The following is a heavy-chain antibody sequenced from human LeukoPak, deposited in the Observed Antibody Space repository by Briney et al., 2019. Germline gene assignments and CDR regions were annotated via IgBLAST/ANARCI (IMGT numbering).Heavy chain of an antibody. V-gene: IGHV3-48*04. CDR2: ISSGSSTI. Sequence: GGSLRLSCAASGFTFSDCNMNWVRQAPGKGLEWVSYISSGSSTIYYADSVKGRFTISGDNAKNSLYLQMNSLRAEDTAVYYCARAATGYSYGYYYWGQGTLVTVSS. D-gene: IGHD5-18*01. CDR3: ARAATGYSYGYYY. J-gene: IGHJ4*02. CDR1: GFTFSDCN.